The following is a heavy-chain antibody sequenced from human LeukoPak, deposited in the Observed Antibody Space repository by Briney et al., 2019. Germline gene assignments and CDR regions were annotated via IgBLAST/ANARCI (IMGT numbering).Heavy chain of an antibody. J-gene: IGHJ4*02. D-gene: IGHD4-11*01. Sequence: GGSLRLPCAASGFTFSSYVMSWARQAPGKGLEWVSSISGSGSNTYYADSVKGRFTISRDNSKNTLYLQMNSLRAEDTAVYYCASRYSRAFDYWGQGTLVTVSS. V-gene: IGHV3-23*01. CDR3: ASRYSRAFDY. CDR2: ISGSGSNT. CDR1: GFTFSSYV.